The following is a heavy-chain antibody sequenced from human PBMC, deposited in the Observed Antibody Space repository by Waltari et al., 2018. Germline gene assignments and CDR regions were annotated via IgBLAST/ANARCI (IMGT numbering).Heavy chain of an antibody. V-gene: IGHV1-2*06. CDR3: ARGGPAIFGVLITKRFDY. CDR1: GYTFTDYY. D-gene: IGHD3-3*01. Sequence: QVQLVQSGAEVKKPGASVKVSCKASGYTFTDYYMHWVRQAPGQGLEWMGPINPNRGGTNDTQKFQGRVTMTRDTSISTAYMELSRLRSDDTAVYYCARGGPAIFGVLITKRFDYWGQGTLVTVSS. CDR2: INPNRGGT. J-gene: IGHJ4*02.